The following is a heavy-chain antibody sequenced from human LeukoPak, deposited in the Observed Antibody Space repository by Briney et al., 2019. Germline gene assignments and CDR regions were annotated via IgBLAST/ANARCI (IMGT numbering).Heavy chain of an antibody. CDR1: EFTFSSYG. Sequence: GGSLRLSCAASEFTFSSYGMSWVRQAPGKGLEWVSAISGSGGSTYYADSVKGRFTISRDNSKNTLYLQMNSLRAEDTAVYYCAKRSNPYGDYRSNWFDPWGQGTLVTVSS. V-gene: IGHV3-23*01. D-gene: IGHD4-17*01. J-gene: IGHJ5*02. CDR2: ISGSGGST. CDR3: AKRSNPYGDYRSNWFDP.